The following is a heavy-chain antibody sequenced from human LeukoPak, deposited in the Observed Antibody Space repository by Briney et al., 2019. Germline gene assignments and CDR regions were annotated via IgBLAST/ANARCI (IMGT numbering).Heavy chain of an antibody. CDR1: GYTFSTYY. Sequence: ASVKVSCKASGYTFSTYYMHWVRQAPGQGLEWMGIINPSGGSTSYAQKFQGRVTMTRDTSTSTVYMELSSLRSEDTAVYYCARGGIVGAAGYFYYMDVWGKGTTVTVSS. V-gene: IGHV1-46*01. D-gene: IGHD1-26*01. J-gene: IGHJ6*03. CDR2: INPSGGST. CDR3: ARGGIVGAAGYFYYMDV.